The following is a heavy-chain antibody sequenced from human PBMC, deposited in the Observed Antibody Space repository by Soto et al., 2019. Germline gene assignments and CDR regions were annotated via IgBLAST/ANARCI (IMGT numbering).Heavy chain of an antibody. CDR2: FDPEDGET. V-gene: IGHV1-24*01. CDR1: GYTLTELS. J-gene: IGHJ6*03. D-gene: IGHD3-3*01. CDR3: ATTPIFGVVMAYYYYMDV. Sequence: ASVKVSCKVSGYTLTELSMHWVRQAPGKGLEWMGGFDPEDGETIYAQKFQGRVTMTEDTSTDTAYRELGSLRSEDTAVYYCATTPIFGVVMAYYYYMDVWGKGTTVTVSS.